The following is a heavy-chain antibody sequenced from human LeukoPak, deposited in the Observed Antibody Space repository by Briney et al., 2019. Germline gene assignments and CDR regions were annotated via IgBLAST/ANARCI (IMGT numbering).Heavy chain of an antibody. D-gene: IGHD2-2*01. Sequence: GGSLRLSCVASGFTLSSYAMTWVRQAPGKGLEWVSTINTAGSTFYTDSVKGRFTISRDNSKNTLYLQMNSLTAEDTAVYYCAKNDLDRGSATWGQGTLVTVSS. CDR1: GFTLSSYA. CDR2: INTAGST. J-gene: IGHJ5*02. V-gene: IGHV3-23*01. CDR3: AKNDLDRGSAT.